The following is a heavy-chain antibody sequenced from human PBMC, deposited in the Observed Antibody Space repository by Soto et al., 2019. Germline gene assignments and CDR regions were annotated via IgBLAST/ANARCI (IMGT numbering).Heavy chain of an antibody. CDR1: VYSFTSYW. V-gene: IGHV5-51*01. CDR3: ASSYYDFWSGDYNWFDP. Sequence: PGESLKISCKGSVYSFTSYWIGRVRQMPGKGLEWMGIIYPGDSDTRYSPSFQGQVTISADKSISTAYLQWSSLKASDTAMYYCASSYYDFWSGDYNWFDPWGQGTLVTVSS. J-gene: IGHJ5*02. CDR2: IYPGDSDT. D-gene: IGHD3-3*01.